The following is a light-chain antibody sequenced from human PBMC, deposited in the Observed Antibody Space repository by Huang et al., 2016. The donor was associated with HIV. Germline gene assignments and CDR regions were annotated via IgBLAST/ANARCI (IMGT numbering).Light chain of an antibody. CDR1: QSVSTY. CDR2: DAS. J-gene: IGKJ1*01. Sequence: EIVLTQSPATLSLSPGERATLSCRASQSVSTYLAWYQQKPGQPPRILIYDASNRATGIPARFSGRGSETDFTLTISSLEPEDFAVYYCHQRANWPLGTFGQGTKVEIK. V-gene: IGKV3-11*01. CDR3: HQRANWPLGT.